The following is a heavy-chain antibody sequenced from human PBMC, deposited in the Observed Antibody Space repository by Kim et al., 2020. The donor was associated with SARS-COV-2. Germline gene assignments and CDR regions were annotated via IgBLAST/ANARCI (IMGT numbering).Heavy chain of an antibody. V-gene: IGHV4-34*01. CDR1: GGSFSGYY. CDR3: AREGSTMVRGVIDYYYYMDV. J-gene: IGHJ6*03. D-gene: IGHD3-10*01. Sequence: SETLSLTCAVYGGSFSGYYWSWIRQPPGKGLEWIGEINHSGSTNYNPSLKSRVTISVDTSKNQFSLKLSSVTAADTAVYYCAREGSTMVRGVIDYYYYMDVWGKGTTVTVSS. CDR2: INHSGST.